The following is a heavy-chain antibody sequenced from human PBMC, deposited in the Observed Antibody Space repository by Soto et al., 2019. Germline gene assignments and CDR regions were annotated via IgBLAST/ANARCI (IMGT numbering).Heavy chain of an antibody. CDR3: ARDSPEPEVHYYYYMDV. D-gene: IGHD1-1*01. CDR1: GGTFSSYT. J-gene: IGHJ6*03. CDR2: IIPILGIA. Sequence: QVQLVQSGAEVQKPGSSVKVSCKASGGTFSSYTISWVRQAPGQGLEWMGRIIPILGIANYAQKFQGRVTITADKSTSTAYMELSSLRSEDTAVYYCARDSPEPEVHYYYYMDVWGKGTTVTVSS. V-gene: IGHV1-69*08.